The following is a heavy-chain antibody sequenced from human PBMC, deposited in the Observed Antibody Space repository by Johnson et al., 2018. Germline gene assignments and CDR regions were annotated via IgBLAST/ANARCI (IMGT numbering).Heavy chain of an antibody. D-gene: IGHD3-3*01. CDR1: GFTFSNAW. J-gene: IGHJ6*03. V-gene: IGHV3-15*07. Sequence: VQLVESGGGLVKXGGSLRLSCAASGFTFSNAWMNWVRQAPGKGLEWVGRIKSKTDGGTTDYAAPVKGRFTISRDDSKNTLYLQMNSLKTEDTAVYYCTTSDYDFWSGSYYMDVWGKGTTVTVSS. CDR2: IKSKTDGGTT. CDR3: TTSDYDFWSGSYYMDV.